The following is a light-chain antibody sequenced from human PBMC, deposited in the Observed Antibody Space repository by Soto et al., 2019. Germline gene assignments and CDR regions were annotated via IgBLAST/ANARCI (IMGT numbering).Light chain of an antibody. J-gene: IGKJ5*01. CDR3: QQRSNWPPLT. CDR2: DAS. CDR1: QSISNY. V-gene: IGKV3-11*01. Sequence: EIVLTQSPDTLSLAPGERATLSCRASQSISNYLAWYQQKPGQAPRLLIYDASNRATGIPARFSGSGSGTDFTLTISSLEPEDFAVYYCQQRSNWPPLTFGQGTRLEIK.